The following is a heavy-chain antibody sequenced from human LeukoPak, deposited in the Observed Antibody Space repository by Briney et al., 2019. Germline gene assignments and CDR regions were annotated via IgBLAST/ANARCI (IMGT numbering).Heavy chain of an antibody. CDR3: AKGPFSGTYNDAFDV. V-gene: IGHV3-23*01. Sequence: GGSLRLSCAASGFPFNTYSMGWVRQAPGKGLEWVSAIDSSGDDAFYADSVRGRFTLSRDNFKNTMFLQMNSLRAEDTAVYYCAKGPFSGTYNDAFDVWGQGTMVIVSS. CDR2: IDSSGDDA. D-gene: IGHD1-26*01. J-gene: IGHJ3*01. CDR1: GFPFNTYS.